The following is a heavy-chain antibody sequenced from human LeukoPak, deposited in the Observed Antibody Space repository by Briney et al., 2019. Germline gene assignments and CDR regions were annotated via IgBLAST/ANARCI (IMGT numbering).Heavy chain of an antibody. Sequence: SETLSLTCTVSGGSISSGSYYWSWIRQPAGKGLEWIGRIYTSGSTNYNPSLKSRVTISVDTSKNQFSLRLSSVTAADTAVYYCASIPYCSGGSCYSYFDYWGQGTLVTVSS. CDR1: GGSISSGSYY. CDR2: IYTSGST. V-gene: IGHV4-61*02. J-gene: IGHJ4*02. D-gene: IGHD2-15*01. CDR3: ASIPYCSGGSCYSYFDY.